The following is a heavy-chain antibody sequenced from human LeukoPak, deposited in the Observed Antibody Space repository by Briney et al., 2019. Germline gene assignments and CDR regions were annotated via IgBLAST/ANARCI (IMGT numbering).Heavy chain of an antibody. Sequence: SETLSLTCTVSGGSISSGGYYWSWIRQHPGKGLEWIGYIYYSGSTYYNPSLKSRVTISVDTSKNQFSLKLGSVTAADTAVYYCARAASGYDFWSGYSWEFDPWGQGTLVTVSS. CDR1: GGSISSGGYY. CDR3: ARAASGYDFWSGYSWEFDP. CDR2: IYYSGST. D-gene: IGHD3-3*01. V-gene: IGHV4-31*03. J-gene: IGHJ5*02.